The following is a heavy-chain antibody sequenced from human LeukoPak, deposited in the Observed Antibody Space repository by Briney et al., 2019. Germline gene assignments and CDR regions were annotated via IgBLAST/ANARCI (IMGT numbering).Heavy chain of an antibody. CDR2: IYHSGST. V-gene: IGHV4-30-2*01. CDR3: ASQLWFGEQNWFDP. D-gene: IGHD3-10*01. Sequence: SETLSLTCAVSGGSISSGGYSWSWIRQPPGKGLEWIGDIYHSGSTYYNPSLKSRVTISVDRSKNQFSLKLSSVTAADTAVYYCASQLWFGEQNWFDPWGQGTLVTISS. CDR1: GGSISSGGYS. J-gene: IGHJ5*02.